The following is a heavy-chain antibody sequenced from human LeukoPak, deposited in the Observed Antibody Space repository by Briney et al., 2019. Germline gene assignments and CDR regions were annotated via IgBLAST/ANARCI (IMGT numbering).Heavy chain of an antibody. Sequence: GESLKISCKGSGYSFTSYWIGWVRQMPGKGLEWMGIIYPGDSDTRYSPSFQGQVTISADKSISTAYLQWSSLKASDTAMYYCARQGRGYGYPTSMDVWGQGTTVTVSS. CDR2: IYPGDSDT. CDR3: ARQGRGYGYPTSMDV. CDR1: GYSFTSYW. D-gene: IGHD5-12*01. J-gene: IGHJ6*02. V-gene: IGHV5-51*01.